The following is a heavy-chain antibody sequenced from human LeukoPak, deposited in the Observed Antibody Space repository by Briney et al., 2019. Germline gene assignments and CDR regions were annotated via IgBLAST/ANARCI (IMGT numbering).Heavy chain of an antibody. J-gene: IGHJ4*02. D-gene: IGHD6-13*01. V-gene: IGHV3-30*04. CDR2: ISYDGSNK. Sequence: GRSLRLSCAASGFTFSSYAMHWVRQAPGKGLEWVAVISYDGSNKYYADSVKGRFTISRDNSKNTLYLQMNSLRAEDTAVYYCASGAAAGSVWVYYFDYWGQGTLVTVSS. CDR3: ASGAAAGSVWVYYFDY. CDR1: GFTFSSYA.